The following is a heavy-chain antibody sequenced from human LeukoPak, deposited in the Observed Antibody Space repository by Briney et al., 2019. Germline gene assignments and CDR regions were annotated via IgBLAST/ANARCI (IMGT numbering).Heavy chain of an antibody. D-gene: IGHD1-20*01. CDR2: IYHSGST. CDR1: GGSISSGGYY. CDR3: ARGGDGMGITGMY. J-gene: IGHJ4*02. Sequence: SQTLSLTCTVSGGSISSGGYYWSWIRQPPGKGLEWIGYIYHSGSTYYNPSLKSRVTISVDRSKNQFSLKLSSVTAADTAVYYCARGGDGMGITGMYWGQGTLVTVSS. V-gene: IGHV4-30-2*01.